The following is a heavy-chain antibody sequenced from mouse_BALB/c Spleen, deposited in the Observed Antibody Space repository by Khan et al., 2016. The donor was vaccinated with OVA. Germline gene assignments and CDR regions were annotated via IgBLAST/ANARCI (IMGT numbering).Heavy chain of an antibody. D-gene: IGHD2-1*01. V-gene: IGHV5-6*01. CDR3: ARLGNS. CDR2: TTSGGSYT. J-gene: IGHJ3*01. Sequence: EVELVESGGDLVKPGGSLKLSCAASGFTFSSYGMSWVRQTPDKRLEWVATTTSGGSYTYYPASVKVRFTISRYNAKTTLYLQLTSLQSEDTAMYYCARLGNSWGQGTLVTVSA. CDR1: GFTFSSYG.